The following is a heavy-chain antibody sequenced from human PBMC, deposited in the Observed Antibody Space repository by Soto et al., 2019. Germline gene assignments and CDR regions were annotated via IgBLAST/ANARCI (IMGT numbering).Heavy chain of an antibody. CDR1: GFTVSSNY. CDR2: IYSGGST. J-gene: IGHJ4*02. D-gene: IGHD3-16*01. Sequence: EVQVVESGGGLIQPGGSLRLSCAASGFTVSSNYMGWVRRAPGKGLECVSVIYSGGSTDYADSVMGRFTISRDNSKNTLYLQMNSLRADDTAMYYCARSWGYLDYWGQGTLVTVSS. CDR3: ARSWGYLDY. V-gene: IGHV3-53*01.